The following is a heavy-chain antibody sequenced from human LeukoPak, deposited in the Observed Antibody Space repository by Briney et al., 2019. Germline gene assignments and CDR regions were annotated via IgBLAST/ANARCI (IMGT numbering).Heavy chain of an antibody. CDR2: ISYDGSNK. Sequence: GGSLRLSCAASGFTFINYGMHWVRQAPGKGLEWVAVISYDGSNKYYADSVKGRFTISRDNSKNTLYLQMNSLRAEDTAVYYCARESAAGTCDYWGQGTLVTVSS. J-gene: IGHJ4*02. D-gene: IGHD6-13*01. CDR1: GFTFINYG. V-gene: IGHV3-30*03. CDR3: ARESAAGTCDY.